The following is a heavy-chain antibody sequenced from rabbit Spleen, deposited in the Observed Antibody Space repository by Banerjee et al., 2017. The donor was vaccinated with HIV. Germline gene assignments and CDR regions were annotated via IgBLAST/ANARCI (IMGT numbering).Heavy chain of an antibody. CDR2: IDTSDGDT. V-gene: IGHV1S45*01. D-gene: IGHD8-1*01. CDR1: GFSFSSNW. J-gene: IGHJ6*01. Sequence: LVESGGGLVKPGGTLTLTCTVSGFSFSSNWICWVRQAPGKGLEWIACIDTSDGDTDYANWPKGRFTISKASSTTVTLQMTSLTAADTATYFCARDAGTSFSTYGMDLWGPGTLVTVS. CDR3: ARDAGTSFSTYGMDL.